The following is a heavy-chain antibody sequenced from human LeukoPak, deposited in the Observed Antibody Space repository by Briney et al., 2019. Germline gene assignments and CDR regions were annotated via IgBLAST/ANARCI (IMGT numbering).Heavy chain of an antibody. D-gene: IGHD2-21*01. J-gene: IGHJ6*03. Sequence: SQTLSLTCTVSGGSISSGSYYWSWIRQPAGKGLEWIGRIYTGGSTNYNPSLKSRVTISVDTSKNQFSLKLSSVTAADTAVYYCARVGGAGYYYYMDVWGKGTTVTVSS. CDR2: IYTGGST. CDR1: GGSISSGSYY. CDR3: ARVGGAGYYYYMDV. V-gene: IGHV4-61*02.